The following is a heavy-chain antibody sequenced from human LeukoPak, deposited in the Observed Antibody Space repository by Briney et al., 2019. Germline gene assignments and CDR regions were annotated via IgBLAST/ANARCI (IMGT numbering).Heavy chain of an antibody. D-gene: IGHD3-10*01. CDR1: GFTFRNYV. V-gene: IGHV3-30-3*01. CDR2: TSSDLNVK. CDR3: AREGYYGSGSPPSLYFDY. J-gene: IGHJ4*02. Sequence: GGSLRLSCAASGFTFRNYVIHWVRQAPGKGLEWAAVTSSDLNVKLYADSVKGRFTISRDNSRSTLYLQMNSLRPEDTAIYYCAREGYYGSGSPPSLYFDYWGQGTLVTVSS.